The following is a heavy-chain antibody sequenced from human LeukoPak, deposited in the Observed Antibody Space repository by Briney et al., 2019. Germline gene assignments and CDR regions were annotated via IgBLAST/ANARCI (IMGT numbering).Heavy chain of an antibody. V-gene: IGHV4-34*01. CDR2: INHSGST. D-gene: IGHD5-24*01. Sequence: SGTLSLTCAVYGGSFSGYYWSWIRQPPGKGLEWIGEINHSGSTNYNPSLKSRVTISVDTSKNQFSLKLSSVTAADTAVYYCARGAQRRWLQPRSYYFDYWGQGTLVTVSS. CDR1: GGSFSGYY. J-gene: IGHJ4*02. CDR3: ARGAQRRWLQPRSYYFDY.